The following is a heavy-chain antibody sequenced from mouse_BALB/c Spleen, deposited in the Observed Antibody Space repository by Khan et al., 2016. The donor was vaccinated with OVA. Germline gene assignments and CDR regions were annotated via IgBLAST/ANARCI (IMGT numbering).Heavy chain of an antibody. CDR3: AKAGYGGFAY. CDR2: ISDGGGST. J-gene: IGHJ3*01. CDR1: GFSFRDYY. Sequence: EVELVESGGGLVKPGGSLKLSCAASGFSFRDYYMYWIRQTPEERLEWVATISDGGGSTYYPDSVKGRFTISRDNAENHLYLQMSSLKSEDTAIYYCAKAGYGGFAYWGQRTLVTVSA. D-gene: IGHD1-1*02. V-gene: IGHV5-4*02.